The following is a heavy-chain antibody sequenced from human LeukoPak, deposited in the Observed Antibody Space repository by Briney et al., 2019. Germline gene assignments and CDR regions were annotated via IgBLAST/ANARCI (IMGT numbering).Heavy chain of an antibody. CDR3: SSDCSGYYYYYMDV. D-gene: IGHD2-21*02. Sequence: GGSLRLSCAASGFTFSSYWMSWVRQAPGKGLEWVANIKQDGSEKYYVDSVKGRFTISRDNAKNSLYLQMNSLSAEDTAVYYCSSDCSGYYYYYMDVWGKGTTVTVSS. J-gene: IGHJ6*03. CDR1: GFTFSSYW. CDR2: IKQDGSEK. V-gene: IGHV3-7*01.